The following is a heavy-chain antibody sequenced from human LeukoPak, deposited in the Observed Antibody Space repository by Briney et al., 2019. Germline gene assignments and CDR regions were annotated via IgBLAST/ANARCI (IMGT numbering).Heavy chain of an antibody. J-gene: IGHJ5*02. V-gene: IGHV1-24*01. CDR3: ATGRLRLGELSNWFDP. CDR2: FDPEDGET. D-gene: IGHD3-16*02. Sequence: GASVKVSCKVSGYTLTELSMHWVRQAPGKGLGWMGGFDPEDGETIYAQKFQGRVTMTEDTSTDTAYMELSSLRSEDTAVYYCATGRLRLGELSNWFDPWGQGTLVTVSS. CDR1: GYTLTELS.